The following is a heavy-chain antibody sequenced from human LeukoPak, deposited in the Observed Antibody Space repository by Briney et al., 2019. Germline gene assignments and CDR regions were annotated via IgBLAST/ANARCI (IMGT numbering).Heavy chain of an antibody. J-gene: IGHJ3*01. D-gene: IGHD6-13*01. Sequence: GGSLRLSCAASGFTVSSYGMTWVRQAPGKGLEWVSAFSATDGSAQYAESVKGRFTISRDNSRSSLYLQMNSLRDEDTAVYYCAKARIAAAGTGAFDVWGQGTMVTVSS. CDR3: AKARIAAAGTGAFDV. CDR1: GFTVSSYG. CDR2: FSATDGSA. V-gene: IGHV3-23*01.